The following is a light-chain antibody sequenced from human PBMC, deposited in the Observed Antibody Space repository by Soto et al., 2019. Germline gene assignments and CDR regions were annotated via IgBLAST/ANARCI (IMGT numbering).Light chain of an antibody. CDR3: CSYTSTSTLYV. CDR1: SSDVGGYNY. J-gene: IGLJ1*01. Sequence: QSVLTQPASVSGSPGQSITISCTGTSSDVGGYNYVSWYQQYPGDVPKLIISDVSNRPSGISSRFSGSKSGNTASLTISGLQAEDEADYYCCSYTSTSTLYVFGTGTKVTVL. V-gene: IGLV2-14*03. CDR2: DVS.